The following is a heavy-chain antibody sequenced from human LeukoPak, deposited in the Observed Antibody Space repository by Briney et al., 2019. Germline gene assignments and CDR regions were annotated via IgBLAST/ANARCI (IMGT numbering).Heavy chain of an antibody. Sequence: PGGSLRLSCTVSGFTFSTYGMSWVRQAPGKGLEWVSAISSSGSATHFADSVKGRFTISRDNSKNTLYLQMNSLRAEDTAVYYCASKPGIVGPWAYWGQGTLVTVSS. CDR3: ASKPGIVGPWAY. CDR1: GFTFSTYG. J-gene: IGHJ4*02. V-gene: IGHV3-23*01. CDR2: ISSSGSAT. D-gene: IGHD1-26*01.